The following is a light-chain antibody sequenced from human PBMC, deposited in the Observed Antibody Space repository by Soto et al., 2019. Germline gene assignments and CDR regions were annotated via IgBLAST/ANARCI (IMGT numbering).Light chain of an antibody. CDR3: QQYGSSPPRT. CDR1: QSVSSN. CDR2: GAS. J-gene: IGKJ1*01. V-gene: IGKV3-20*01. Sequence: ETVMTQSPATLSVSPGERATLSCRASQSVSSNLAWYQQKPGQPPRLLIYGASTRATDVPDRFSGSGSGADFTLSISRLEPEDFAVYYCQQYGSSPPRTFGQGTKVDIK.